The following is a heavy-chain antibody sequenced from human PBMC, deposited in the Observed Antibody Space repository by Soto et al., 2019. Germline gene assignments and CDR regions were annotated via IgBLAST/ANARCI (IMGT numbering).Heavy chain of an antibody. CDR3: ERDTRYSSGCYDS. V-gene: IGHV3-30-3*01. CDR1: GFTFSNYA. CDR2: ISYDGTNI. J-gene: IGHJ5*01. D-gene: IGHD6-19*01. Sequence: QVQLVESGGGVVQPGRSLRLSCAASGFTFSNYALHWVRQAPGKGLEWVAVISYDGTNIYYAESVKGRFTISRDNSKNTLYLQMNSLRAEDTAVFYCERDTRYSSGCYDSWGHGTLVTVSS.